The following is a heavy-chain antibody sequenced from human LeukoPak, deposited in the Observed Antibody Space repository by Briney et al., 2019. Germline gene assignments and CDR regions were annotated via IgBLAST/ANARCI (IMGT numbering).Heavy chain of an antibody. V-gene: IGHV4-39*01. CDR3: ARHTTRGYSGYDPFDY. Sequence: PSETLSLTCIVSGGSISSTNYHWGWIRQPPGKGLEWIGSIHYTGSTYYNPSLKSRVTISVDTSKNQFSLKLSSVTAADTAVYYCARHTTRGYSGYDPFDYWGQGTLVTVSS. CDR1: GGSISSTNYH. D-gene: IGHD5-12*01. CDR2: IHYTGST. J-gene: IGHJ4*02.